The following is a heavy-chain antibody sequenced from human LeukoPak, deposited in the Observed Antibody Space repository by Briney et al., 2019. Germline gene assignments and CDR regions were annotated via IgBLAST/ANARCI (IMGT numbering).Heavy chain of an antibody. D-gene: IGHD3-22*01. CDR3: ARGTTRLYYYDSSGYYSDFDY. J-gene: IGHJ4*02. CDR2: ISAYNGNT. V-gene: IGHV1-18*01. Sequence: ASVKVSCKASGYTFTTYGISWVRQAPGQGLEWMGWISAYNGNTNYAQKLQGRVTMTTDTSTSTAYMELRSLRSDDTAVYYCARGTTRLYYYDSSGYYSDFDYWGQGTLVTVSS. CDR1: GYTFTTYG.